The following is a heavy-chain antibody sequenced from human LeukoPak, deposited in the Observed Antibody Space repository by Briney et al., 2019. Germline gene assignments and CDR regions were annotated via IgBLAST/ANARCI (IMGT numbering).Heavy chain of an antibody. D-gene: IGHD3-3*01. J-gene: IGHJ4*02. Sequence: SETLSLTCTVSSGSISSSSYYWAWIRQPPGKGLEGIGSIYYSGSTSYNPSLKSRVTISVDTSKNQFSLKLSSVTAADTAVYYCASLRERSYYARGFDYWGQGTLVTVSS. CDR3: ASLRERSYYARGFDY. V-gene: IGHV4-39*01. CDR1: SGSISSSSYY. CDR2: IYYSGST.